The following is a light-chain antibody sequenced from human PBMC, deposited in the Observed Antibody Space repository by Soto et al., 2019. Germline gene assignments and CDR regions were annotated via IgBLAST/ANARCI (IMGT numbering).Light chain of an antibody. V-gene: IGKV3-20*01. Sequence: VMTQSPATLSVSPGERATLSCRAIQSVSSSYLAWYQQKPGQAPRLLIYGGSSRATGIPDRFSGSGSGTDFTLTISRLQPEDFAVYYCQQYGSSPPITFGQGTRLEIK. J-gene: IGKJ5*01. CDR2: GGS. CDR1: QSVSSSY. CDR3: QQYGSSPPIT.